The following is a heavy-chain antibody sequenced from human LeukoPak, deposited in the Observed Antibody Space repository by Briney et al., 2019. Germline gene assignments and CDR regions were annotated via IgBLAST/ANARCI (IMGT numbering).Heavy chain of an antibody. V-gene: IGHV1-2*06. CDR1: GYTLTELS. CDR2: INPNSGGT. CDR3: ARADAFDI. Sequence: ASVKVSCKVSGYTLTELSIHWMRQAPGQGLEWMGRINPNSGGTNYAQKFQGRVTMARDTSISTAYMELSRLTSDDTATYYCARADAFDIWGQGTMVTVSS. J-gene: IGHJ3*02.